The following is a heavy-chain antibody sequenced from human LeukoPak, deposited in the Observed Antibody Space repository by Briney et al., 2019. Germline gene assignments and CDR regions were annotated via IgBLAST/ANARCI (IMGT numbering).Heavy chain of an antibody. J-gene: IGHJ4*02. Sequence: PGGSLRLSCAASGFTFSGYAMSWVRQAPGKGLEWVSAISGSGGSTYYADSVKGRFTISRDNSKNTLYLQMNSLRAEDTAVYYCARDPAVDVDTAMEYYFDYWGQGTLVTVSS. D-gene: IGHD5-18*01. CDR3: ARDPAVDVDTAMEYYFDY. V-gene: IGHV3-23*01. CDR2: ISGSGGST. CDR1: GFTFSGYA.